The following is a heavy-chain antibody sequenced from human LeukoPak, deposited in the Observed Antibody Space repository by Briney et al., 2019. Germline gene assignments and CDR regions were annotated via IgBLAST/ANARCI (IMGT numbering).Heavy chain of an antibody. J-gene: IGHJ4*02. CDR1: GGSFSGYY. CDR2: INHSGST. D-gene: IGHD2-8*01. V-gene: IGHV4-34*01. Sequence: PSETLSLTCAVYGGSFSGYYLSWIRQPPGKGLEWIGEINHSGSTNYNPSLKSRVTMSVDTSKNQFSLKLSSVTAADTAVYYCARQYCTNGVCSLDYWGQGTLVTVSS. CDR3: ARQYCTNGVCSLDY.